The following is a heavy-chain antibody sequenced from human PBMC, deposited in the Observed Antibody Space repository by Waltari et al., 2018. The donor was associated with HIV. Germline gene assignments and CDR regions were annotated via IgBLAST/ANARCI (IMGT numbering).Heavy chain of an antibody. J-gene: IGHJ4*02. CDR2: IYYSGDP. Sequence: QVQLQESGPGLVKPSQTLSLTCTVSGGSISSGGYYWSWIRQHPGKGLEWIGYIYYSGDPSFNPSLKIGVTISVDTSKTQFSRKRSSVTAADTAVYYCARGGGWFGDNLLDYWGQGTLVTVSS. CDR1: GGSISSGGYY. CDR3: ARGGGWFGDNLLDY. D-gene: IGHD3-10*01. V-gene: IGHV4-31*03.